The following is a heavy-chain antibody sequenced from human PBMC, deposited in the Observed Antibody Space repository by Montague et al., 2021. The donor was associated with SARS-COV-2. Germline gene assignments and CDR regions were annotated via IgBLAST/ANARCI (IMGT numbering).Heavy chain of an antibody. CDR2: TFYRSQWHT. D-gene: IGHD4-17*01. J-gene: IGHJ1*01. CDR3: ARDGDYGGTWYSFLQN. V-gene: IGHV6-1*01. CDR1: GDSVSSDTAA. Sequence: CAISGDSVSSDTAAWHWIRQSPSRGLEWLGGTFYRSQWHTDSAASVRSRISFSGDISKNQFSLHLNSVTPKDTAIYYCARDGDYGGTWYSFLQNWGQGTLVIVSS.